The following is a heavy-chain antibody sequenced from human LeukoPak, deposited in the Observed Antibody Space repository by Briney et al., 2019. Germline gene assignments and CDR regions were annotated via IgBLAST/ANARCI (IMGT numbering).Heavy chain of an antibody. CDR2: INPNSGGT. Sequence: ASVKGSCKASGYTFTGYYMHWVRQATGQGLEWMGRINPNSGGTNYAQKFQGRVTMTRDTSISTAYMELSRLRSDDTAVYYCARDRQWFGELSDYYFEYWGQGTLVTVSS. CDR3: ARDRQWFGELSDYYFEY. D-gene: IGHD3-10*01. CDR1: GYTFTGYY. V-gene: IGHV1-2*02. J-gene: IGHJ4*02.